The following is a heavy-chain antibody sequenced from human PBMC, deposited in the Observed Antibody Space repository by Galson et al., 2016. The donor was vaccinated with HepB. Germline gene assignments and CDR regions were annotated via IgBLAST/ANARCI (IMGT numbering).Heavy chain of an antibody. CDR3: AKDRIPDRYYGLSV. Sequence: SLRLSCAASGFTFSDYYMSWVRQAPGKGLEWLSIISGSGTSIYYADSVKGRFTVSRDNTKNLVYLQTNSLRAEDKAVYYCAKDRIPDRYYGLSVWGHGTTVTVSS. D-gene: IGHD1-14*01. CDR1: GFTFSDYY. V-gene: IGHV3-11*01. J-gene: IGHJ6*02. CDR2: ISGSGTSI.